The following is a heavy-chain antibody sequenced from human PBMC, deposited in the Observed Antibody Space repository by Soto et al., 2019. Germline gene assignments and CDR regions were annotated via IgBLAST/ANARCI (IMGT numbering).Heavy chain of an antibody. Sequence: QVQLVESGGGLVKPGGSMRLSCAASGFTFSDYYMSWIRQAPGKGLEWVSYISSSSSYANYADSVKGRFTISRDNAKNSLYLPMSSLRDEDTSFYYCALAHSSSWKTFDYWGQGILVTVSS. V-gene: IGHV3-11*05. J-gene: IGHJ4*02. CDR2: ISSSSSYA. D-gene: IGHD6-13*01. CDR3: ALAHSSSWKTFDY. CDR1: GFTFSDYY.